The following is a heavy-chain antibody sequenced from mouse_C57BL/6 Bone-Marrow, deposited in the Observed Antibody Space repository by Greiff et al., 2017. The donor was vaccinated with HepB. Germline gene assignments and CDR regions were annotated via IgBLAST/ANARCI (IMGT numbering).Heavy chain of an antibody. J-gene: IGHJ4*01. D-gene: IGHD2-3*01. CDR1: GFSLTSYG. CDR2: IWSGGST. Sequence: VKLQESGPGLVQPSQSLSITCTVSGFSLTSYGVHWVRQPPGKGLEWLGVIWSGGSTDYNSAFIYRLSISKDNSKSQVFFKMNSLQADDTAIYYCAKRGVYDFYAMDYWGQGTSVTVSS. V-gene: IGHV2-4*01. CDR3: AKRGVYDFYAMDY.